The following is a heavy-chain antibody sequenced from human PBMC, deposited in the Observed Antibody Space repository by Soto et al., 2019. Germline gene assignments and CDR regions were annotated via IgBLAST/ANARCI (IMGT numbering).Heavy chain of an antibody. Sequence: SETLSLTCTVSGGSISSSSYYWGWIRQPPGKGLEWIGSIYYSGSTYYNPSLKSRVTISVDTSKNQFSLKLSSVTAADTAVYYCASRIAAAANNLFDPCGQRTLGTVSS. J-gene: IGHJ5*02. V-gene: IGHV4-39*01. CDR2: IYYSGST. D-gene: IGHD6-13*01. CDR1: GGSISSSSYY. CDR3: ASRIAAAANNLFDP.